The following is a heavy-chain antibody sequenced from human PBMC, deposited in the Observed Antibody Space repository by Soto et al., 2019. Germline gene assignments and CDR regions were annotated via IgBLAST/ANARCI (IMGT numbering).Heavy chain of an antibody. Sequence: ASVKVSCKASGYTFGNYGISWVRQGPGQGLEWMGWISGYNGNTHYEEKVQDRIKMTTDTSTSTTYLELRSLRSDGTAVYFCARDPGFGFGYSYAFAMDVWGQGTTVTVSS. J-gene: IGHJ6*02. D-gene: IGHD5-18*01. CDR2: ISGYNGNT. V-gene: IGHV1-18*01. CDR1: GYTFGNYG. CDR3: ARDPGFGFGYSYAFAMDV.